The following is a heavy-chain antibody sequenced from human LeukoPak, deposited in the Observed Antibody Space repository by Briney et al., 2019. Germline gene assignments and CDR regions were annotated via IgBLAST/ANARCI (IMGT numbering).Heavy chain of an antibody. CDR1: GFTFSSYS. Sequence: GGSLRLSCAASGFTFSSYSTNWVRQAPGKGLEWVSCISGSSSYIYSADSVKGRFTISRDNAKNSLYLQMNSLRAEDTAVYYCARASGSGSYVYYFDYWGQGTLVTVSS. J-gene: IGHJ4*02. V-gene: IGHV3-21*01. CDR3: ARASGSGSYVYYFDY. CDR2: ISGSSSYI. D-gene: IGHD3-10*01.